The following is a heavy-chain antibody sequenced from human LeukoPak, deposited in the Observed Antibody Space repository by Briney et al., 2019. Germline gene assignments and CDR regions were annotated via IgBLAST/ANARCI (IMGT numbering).Heavy chain of an antibody. CDR2: IRYDGSNK. D-gene: IGHD2-2*01. V-gene: IGHV3-30*02. Sequence: GGSLTLSCAASGFTISSYGMHWVRQAPGKGLEWVAFIRYDGSNKYYADSVKGRFTISRDNSKNTLYLQMNSLRAEDTAVYYCAKSGRCSSTSCHRHFDYWGQGTLVTVSS. J-gene: IGHJ4*02. CDR3: AKSGRCSSTSCHRHFDY. CDR1: GFTISSYG.